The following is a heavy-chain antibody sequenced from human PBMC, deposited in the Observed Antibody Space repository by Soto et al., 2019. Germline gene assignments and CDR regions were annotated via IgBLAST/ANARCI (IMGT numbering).Heavy chain of an antibody. J-gene: IGHJ4*02. CDR3: ARTTYNVLTMVRGVMH. Sequence: GGSLRLSCAASGFTVSSNYMSWVRQAPGKGLEWVSVIYSGGSTYYADSVKGRFTISRDNSKNTLYLQMNSLRAEDTAVYYCARTTYNVLTMVRGVMHWGQGTLVTVSS. CDR1: GFTVSSNY. V-gene: IGHV3-66*01. D-gene: IGHD3-10*01. CDR2: IYSGGST.